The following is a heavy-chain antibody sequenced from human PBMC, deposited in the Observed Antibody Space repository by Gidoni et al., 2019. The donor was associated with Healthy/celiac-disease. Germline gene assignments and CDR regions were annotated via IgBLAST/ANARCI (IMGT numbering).Heavy chain of an antibody. D-gene: IGHD6-19*01. Sequence: EVQLLESGGGLVQPGGSLRLSCAASGFTVCSYAMSWVRQAPGKGLEGVSAISGSGGSTYYADSVKGRFTISRDNSKNTLYLQMNSLRAEDTAVYYCAKESGYSSGWGYFDYWGQGTLVTVSS. CDR2: ISGSGGST. CDR1: GFTVCSYA. V-gene: IGHV3-23*01. CDR3: AKESGYSSGWGYFDY. J-gene: IGHJ4*02.